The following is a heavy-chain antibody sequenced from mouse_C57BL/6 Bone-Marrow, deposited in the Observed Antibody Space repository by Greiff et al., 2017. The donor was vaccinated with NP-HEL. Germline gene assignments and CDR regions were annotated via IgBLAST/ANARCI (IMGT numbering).Heavy chain of an antibody. J-gene: IGHJ1*03. Sequence: EVKLVDSGPELVKPGASVKIPCKASGYTFTDYNMDWVKQSHGKSLEWIGDINPNNGGTIYNQKFKGKATLTVDKSSSTAYMELRSLTSEDTAVYYCARSGGDFDVWGTGTTVTVSS. CDR3: ARSGGDFDV. CDR1: GYTFTDYN. CDR2: INPNNGGT. V-gene: IGHV1-18*01. D-gene: IGHD3-1*01.